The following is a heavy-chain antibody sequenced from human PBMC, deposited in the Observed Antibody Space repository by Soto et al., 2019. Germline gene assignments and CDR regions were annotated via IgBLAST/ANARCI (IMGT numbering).Heavy chain of an antibody. CDR1: GGTFSSYA. D-gene: IGHD6-13*01. V-gene: IGHV1-69*13. J-gene: IGHJ6*02. Sequence: SVKVSCKASGGTFSSYAISWVRQAPGQGLEWRGGIIPIFGTANYAQKFQGRGTITADVSTCTAYMELRSLTSQATAVYYCASKLIAAAGTGKNMDVWGQGTTVTVSS. CDR3: ASKLIAAAGTGKNMDV. CDR2: IIPIFGTA.